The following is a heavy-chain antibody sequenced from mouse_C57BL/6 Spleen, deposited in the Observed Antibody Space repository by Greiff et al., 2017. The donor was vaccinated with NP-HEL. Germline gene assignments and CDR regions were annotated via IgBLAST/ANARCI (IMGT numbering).Heavy chain of an antibody. Sequence: EVQLQESGGGLVKPGGSLKLSCAASGFTFSDYGMHWVRQAPEKGLEWVAYISSGSSTIYYADTVKGRFTISRDNAKNTLFLQMTSLRSEDTAMYYCAREGNDYDDGYAMDYWGQGTSVTVSS. D-gene: IGHD2-4*01. V-gene: IGHV5-17*01. CDR3: AREGNDYDDGYAMDY. J-gene: IGHJ4*01. CDR2: ISSGSSTI. CDR1: GFTFSDYG.